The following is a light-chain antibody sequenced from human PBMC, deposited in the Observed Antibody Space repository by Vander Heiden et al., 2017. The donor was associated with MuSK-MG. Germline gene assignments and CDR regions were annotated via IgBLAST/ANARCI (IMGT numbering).Light chain of an antibody. CDR3: QQYNNWPPIT. V-gene: IGKV3-15*01. CDR1: QSVSSN. Sequence: DIVMTQSPATLSASPGERATLPCRASQSVSSNLAWYQRKPGQAPRLLSYGASTRATGIPARFSGSGSGTEFTLTISSLQSEDFAVYYCQQYNNWPPITVGQGTRLEIK. CDR2: GAS. J-gene: IGKJ5*01.